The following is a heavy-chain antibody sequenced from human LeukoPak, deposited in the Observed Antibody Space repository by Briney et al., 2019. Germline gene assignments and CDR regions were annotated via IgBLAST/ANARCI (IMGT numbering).Heavy chain of an antibody. V-gene: IGHV3-30*01. D-gene: IGHD4-11*01. CDR3: ARSYSNYLDY. CDR2: ISYDGSSK. Sequence: VAVISYDGSSKYYADSVKGRFTISRDNSKNTLYLQMNSLRAEDTAVYYCARSYSNYLDYWGQGTLVTVSS. J-gene: IGHJ4*02.